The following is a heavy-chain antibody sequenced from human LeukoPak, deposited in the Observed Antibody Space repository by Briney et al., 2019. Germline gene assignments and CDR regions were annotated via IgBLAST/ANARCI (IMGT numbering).Heavy chain of an antibody. V-gene: IGHV3-23*01. J-gene: IGHJ3*02. Sequence: PGGSLRLSCAASGFTFSNYAMSWVRQAPGKGLEWVSAISGSASSTYHADSVKGRFTISRDNSKNTLYLQMNSLRAEDTAVYYCARARSSYGYGDAFDIWGQGTMVTVSS. D-gene: IGHD5-18*01. CDR2: ISGSASST. CDR3: ARARSSYGYGDAFDI. CDR1: GFTFSNYA.